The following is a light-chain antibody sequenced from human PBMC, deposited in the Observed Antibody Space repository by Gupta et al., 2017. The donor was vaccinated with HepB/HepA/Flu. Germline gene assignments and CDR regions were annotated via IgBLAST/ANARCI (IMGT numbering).Light chain of an antibody. CDR3: AAWDDSLNGLV. V-gene: IGLV1-36*01. J-gene: IGLJ3*02. CDR2: YDD. CDR1: WSNIGDNN. Sequence: QSVVTQPPSVSEAPRQRVTISCSGSWSNIGDNNVNWYRQLPGKAPKLLIYYDDLLPSGVSDRFSGSKSGTSASLTISGLQSEDEADYYCAAWDDSLNGLVFGGGTKLTVL.